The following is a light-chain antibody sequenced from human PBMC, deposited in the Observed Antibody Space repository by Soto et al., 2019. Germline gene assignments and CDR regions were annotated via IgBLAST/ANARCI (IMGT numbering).Light chain of an antibody. Sequence: DLQMTQSPSSLGASVGDRVTISCRASQGIANYLAWYQQKPGEVPKLLIFAASTLHSGVSSRFTGSGSGTEFTLTISSLQPEDVATYYCQKYNWPPFTFGHGTKVEIK. CDR1: QGIANY. CDR3: QKYNWPPFT. CDR2: AAS. J-gene: IGKJ3*01. V-gene: IGKV1-27*01.